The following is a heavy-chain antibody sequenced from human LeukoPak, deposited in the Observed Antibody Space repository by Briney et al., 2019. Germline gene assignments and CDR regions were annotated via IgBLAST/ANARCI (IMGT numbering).Heavy chain of an antibody. CDR3: ARQRYYYDSSGPYFDY. CDR2: MYSGGYT. D-gene: IGHD3-22*01. CDR1: GFTISSYY. V-gene: IGHV3-53*01. Sequence: GGPLRLSCAASGFTISSYYMSWVREGPGKGLQWVSLMYSGGYTYYADSVKGRFTISRDNSKNTLYLQMNSLRGEDTAVYYCARQRYYYDSSGPYFDYWGQGTLVTVSS. J-gene: IGHJ4*02.